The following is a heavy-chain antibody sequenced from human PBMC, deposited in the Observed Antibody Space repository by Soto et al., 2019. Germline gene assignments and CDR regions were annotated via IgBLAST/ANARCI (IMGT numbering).Heavy chain of an antibody. CDR1: GYTFSGYF. V-gene: IGHV1-2*02. CDR2: MNPNSGGT. CDR3: ARGYYSSSWRVFDY. J-gene: IGHJ4*02. D-gene: IGHD6-13*01. Sequence: QVQLVQSGADVKKPGASVKVSCKTSGYTFSGYFMHWLRQAPGQGLEWMGWMNPNSGGTDYAQNFQGRVSMTWDTSISTAYMELSRLRYADTAIYYCARGYYSSSWRVFDYWGQGTLVTVSS.